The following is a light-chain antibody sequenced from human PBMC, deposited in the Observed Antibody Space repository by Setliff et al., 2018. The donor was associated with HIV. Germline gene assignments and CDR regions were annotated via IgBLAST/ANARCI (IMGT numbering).Light chain of an antibody. Sequence: QSALAQPRSVSGSPGQSVTISCTGTSSDFGAYDYVSWYQQHPGKAPKLIIFDATERPSGVPDRFSGSKSGNTASLTISGLQSADEADYYCCSNAARPTFYVFGTGT. CDR1: SSDFGAYDY. J-gene: IGLJ1*01. CDR2: DAT. V-gene: IGLV2-11*01. CDR3: CSNAARPTFYV.